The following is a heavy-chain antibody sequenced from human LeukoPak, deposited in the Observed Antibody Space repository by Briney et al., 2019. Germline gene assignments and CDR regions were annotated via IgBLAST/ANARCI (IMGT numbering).Heavy chain of an antibody. CDR1: GFTFSNYG. Sequence: PGGSLGLSCAASGFTFSNYGMSWVRQAPGKGLEWVSVISGSGGSTYYADSVKGRFAISRDNSKNTLYLQMNSLRAEDTAVYYCAKDTVTTRHAFDIWGQGTMVTVSS. CDR2: ISGSGGST. D-gene: IGHD4-17*01. V-gene: IGHV3-23*01. CDR3: AKDTVTTRHAFDI. J-gene: IGHJ3*02.